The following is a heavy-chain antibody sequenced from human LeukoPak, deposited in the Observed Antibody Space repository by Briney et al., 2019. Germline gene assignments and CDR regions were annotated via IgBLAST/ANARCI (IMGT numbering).Heavy chain of an antibody. J-gene: IGHJ5*02. Sequence: ASVKVSCKASGYTFNGYYIHWVRQAPGQGLEWMGWINPNSGGTNYAQKFQGRVTMTMDTSINTAYMEMSRLRSDDTAVYYCARDLYNYGHGWWFDPWGQGTLVTVSS. CDR3: ARDLYNYGHGWWFDP. CDR2: INPNSGGT. V-gene: IGHV1-2*02. D-gene: IGHD5-24*01. CDR1: GYTFNGYY.